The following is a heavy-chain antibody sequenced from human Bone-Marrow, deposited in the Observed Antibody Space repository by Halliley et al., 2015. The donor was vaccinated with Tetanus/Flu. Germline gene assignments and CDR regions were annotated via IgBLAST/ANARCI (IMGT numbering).Heavy chain of an antibody. CDR1: GFTFSNYA. V-gene: IGHV3-23*01. J-gene: IGHJ4*02. CDR2: ISGSGGST. Sequence: SLRLSCAASGFTFSNYALTWVRQAPGKGLEWVSGISGSGGSTYYADSVKGRFNISRDNSRKTLYLQLNSLRAEDTAVYYCARGARGPMEDEDATFGWAYGHGRQVFCFDYWGQGTQVTVSS. D-gene: IGHD6-19*01. CDR3: ARGARGPMEDEDATFGWAYGHGRQVFCFDY.